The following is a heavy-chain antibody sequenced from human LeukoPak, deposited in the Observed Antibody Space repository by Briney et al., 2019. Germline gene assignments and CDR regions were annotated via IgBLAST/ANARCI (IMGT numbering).Heavy chain of an antibody. Sequence: GGSLRLSCAASGFTFSNYAMSWVRQAPGKGLDWVSTISGGSGGTYYADSVKGRFTISRDNSKNTLYLQMHSLRAEDTAVYYCAKDFFSGDARYGSGQYYFDYWGQGTLVTVSS. CDR3: AKDFFSGDARYGSGQYYFDY. V-gene: IGHV3-23*01. CDR2: ISGGSGGT. D-gene: IGHD3-10*01. J-gene: IGHJ4*02. CDR1: GFTFSNYA.